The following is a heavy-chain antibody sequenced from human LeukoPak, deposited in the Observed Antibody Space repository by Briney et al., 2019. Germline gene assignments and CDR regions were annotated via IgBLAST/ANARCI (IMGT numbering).Heavy chain of an antibody. V-gene: IGHV3-23*01. CDR1: GFTFSNYA. Sequence: QPGGSLRLSCVASGFTFSNYAMSWVRQAPGERLEWVSAVTGRGGSTYYADSVKGRFTISRDNSRNTLFLQMNSLRAEDTAIYYCAKWGDFDILTGYYVSDFWGQGTLVTVSS. D-gene: IGHD3-9*01. CDR3: AKWGDFDILTGYYVSDF. J-gene: IGHJ4*02. CDR2: VTGRGGST.